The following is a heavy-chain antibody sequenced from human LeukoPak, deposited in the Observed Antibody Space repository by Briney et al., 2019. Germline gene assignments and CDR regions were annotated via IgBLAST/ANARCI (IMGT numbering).Heavy chain of an antibody. CDR2: INAGNGNT. CDR1: GYTFTSYA. Sequence: ASVKVSCKASGYTFTSYATHWVRQAPGQRLEWMGWINAGNGNTKYSQKFQGRVTITRDTSASTAYMELSSLRSEDTAVYYCARDQYCTNGVCYLFGYWGQGTLVTVSS. J-gene: IGHJ4*02. CDR3: ARDQYCTNGVCYLFGY. V-gene: IGHV1-3*01. D-gene: IGHD2-8*01.